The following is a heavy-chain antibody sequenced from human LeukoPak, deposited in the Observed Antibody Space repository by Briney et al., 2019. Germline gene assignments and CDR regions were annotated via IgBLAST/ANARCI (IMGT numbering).Heavy chain of an antibody. D-gene: IGHD2-15*01. CDR2: ISAYNGNT. CDR1: GYTSTSYG. Sequence: ASVKVSCKASGYTSTSYGISWVRQAPGQGLEWMGWISAYNGNTNYAQKLQGRVTMTTDTSTSTAYMELRSLRSDDTAVYYCARDGYCSGGSCYPPERFYYYYGMDVWGQGTTVTVSS. J-gene: IGHJ6*02. V-gene: IGHV1-18*01. CDR3: ARDGYCSGGSCYPPERFYYYYGMDV.